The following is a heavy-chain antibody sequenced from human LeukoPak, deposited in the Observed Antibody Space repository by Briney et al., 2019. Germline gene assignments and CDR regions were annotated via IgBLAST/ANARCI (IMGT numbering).Heavy chain of an antibody. CDR3: ARDSGTEYSSSYYFDY. CDR2: ISYDGSNK. V-gene: IGHV3-30-3*01. CDR1: GFTFSSYA. J-gene: IGHJ4*02. D-gene: IGHD6-6*01. Sequence: GRSLRLSCAASGFTFSSYAMHWVRQAPGKGLEWVAVISYDGSNKYYADSVKGRFTISRDNSKNTLYLQMNSLRAEDTAVYYCARDSGTEYSSSYYFDYWGQGTLVTVSP.